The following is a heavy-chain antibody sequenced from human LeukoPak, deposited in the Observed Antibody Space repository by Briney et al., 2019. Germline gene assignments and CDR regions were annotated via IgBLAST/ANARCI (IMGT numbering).Heavy chain of an antibody. V-gene: IGHV1-46*01. D-gene: IGHD3-3*01. CDR1: GYTFTSYY. Sequence: ASVKVSCKASGYTFTSYYMHWVRQAPGQGLEWMGIINPSGGSTSYAQKFQGRVTMTRDTSTSTVYMELSSLRSEDTAVYYCARANTPRRYYDFWRGYWVYYGMDVWGQGTTVTVSS. CDR3: ARANTPRRYYDFWRGYWVYYGMDV. J-gene: IGHJ6*02. CDR2: INPSGGST.